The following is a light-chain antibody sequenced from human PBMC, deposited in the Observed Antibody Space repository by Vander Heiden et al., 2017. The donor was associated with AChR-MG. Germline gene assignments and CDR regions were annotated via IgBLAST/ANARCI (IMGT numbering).Light chain of an antibody. V-gene: IGKV3-15*01. CDR2: RAS. J-gene: IGKJ1*01. CDR1: QSVSNN. Sequence: EIVMTQSPDILSVSPGDRATLSCRASQSVSNNVAWYQQKPGQAPRLLIYRASTRATDIPPRFSGSGSETEFTLTISSLQSEDFAAYYCQQYHHWPSFGKGTKVEIK. CDR3: QQYHHWPS.